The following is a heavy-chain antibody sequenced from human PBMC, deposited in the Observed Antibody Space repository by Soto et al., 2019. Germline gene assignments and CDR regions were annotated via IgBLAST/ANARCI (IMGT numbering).Heavy chain of an antibody. CDR2: IIPIFGTA. CDR3: ARERTGTTGYYFDY. V-gene: IGHV1-69*13. D-gene: IGHD1-7*01. Sequence: ASVKVSCKASGVTFSSYAISWVRQAPGQGLEWMGGIIPIFGTANYAQKFQGRVTITADESASTAYMELSSLRSEDTAVYYCARERTGTTGYYFDYWGQGTLVTVSS. CDR1: GVTFSSYA. J-gene: IGHJ4*02.